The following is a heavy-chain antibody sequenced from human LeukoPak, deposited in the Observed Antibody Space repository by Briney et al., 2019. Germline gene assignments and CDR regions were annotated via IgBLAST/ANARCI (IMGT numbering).Heavy chain of an antibody. CDR2: IRYDGSNK. D-gene: IGHD2-2*01. Sequence: GGSLRLSCAASGFTFSSYGMHWVRQALGKGLEWVAFIRYDGSNKYYADSVKGRFTISRDNSKNTLYLQMNSLRAEDTAVYYCAKARDCSSTSCYHYYYYYMDVWGKGTTVTVSS. CDR3: AKARDCSSTSCYHYYYYYMDV. J-gene: IGHJ6*03. V-gene: IGHV3-30*02. CDR1: GFTFSSYG.